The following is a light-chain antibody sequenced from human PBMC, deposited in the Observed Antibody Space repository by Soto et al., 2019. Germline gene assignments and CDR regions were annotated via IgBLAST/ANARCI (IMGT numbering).Light chain of an antibody. CDR2: AAS. V-gene: IGKV1-39*01. Sequence: DLQMTPSPSSLSASVGDRVTITCRASQSISSYLNWYQQKPGKAPKLLIYAASSLQSGVPSRFSGSRSGTDFTLTISSLQPEDFATYYCQQSYSTPEYTFGQGTKLEIK. CDR3: QQSYSTPEYT. CDR1: QSISSY. J-gene: IGKJ2*01.